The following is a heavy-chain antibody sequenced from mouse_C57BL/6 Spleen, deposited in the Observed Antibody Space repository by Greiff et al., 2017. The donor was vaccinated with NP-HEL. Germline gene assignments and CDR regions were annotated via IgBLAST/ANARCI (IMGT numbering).Heavy chain of an antibody. V-gene: IGHV1-18*01. CDR3: ARFYDYDLYFDY. Sequence: EVKLQESGPELVKPGASVKIPCKASGYTFTDYNMDWVKQSHGKSLEWIGDINPNNGGTIYNQKFKGKATLTVDKSSSTAYMELRSLTSEDTAVYYCARFYDYDLYFDYWGQGTTLTVSS. CDR2: INPNNGGT. CDR1: GYTFTDYN. D-gene: IGHD2-4*01. J-gene: IGHJ2*01.